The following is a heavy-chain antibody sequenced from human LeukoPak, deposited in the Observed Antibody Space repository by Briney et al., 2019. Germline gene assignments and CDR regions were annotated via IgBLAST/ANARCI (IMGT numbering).Heavy chain of an antibody. D-gene: IGHD6-13*01. CDR2: IYYSGST. CDR3: ARMYSSSWYVGAWFDP. CDR1: GGSISSYY. J-gene: IGHJ5*02. Sequence: SETLSLTCTVSGGSISSYYWSWIRQPPGKGLEWIGYIYYSGSTNYNPSLKRRVTISVDTSKNQFSLKLSSVTAADTAVYYCARMYSSSWYVGAWFDPWGQGTLVTVSS. V-gene: IGHV4-59*01.